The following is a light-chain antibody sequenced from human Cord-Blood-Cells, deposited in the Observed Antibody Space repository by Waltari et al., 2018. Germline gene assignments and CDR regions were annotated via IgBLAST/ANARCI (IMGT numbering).Light chain of an antibody. Sequence: QSALTQPRSVSGSPGQSVTIPCTGTSSDVRGYNYVSWYQQHPGKAPKLMIYDVSKRPSGVPDRFSGSKSGNSASLTISGLQADDEADYYCCSYAGSYTFYVFGTGTKVTVL. CDR3: CSYAGSYTFYV. J-gene: IGLJ1*01. CDR1: SSDVRGYNY. V-gene: IGLV2-11*01. CDR2: DVS.